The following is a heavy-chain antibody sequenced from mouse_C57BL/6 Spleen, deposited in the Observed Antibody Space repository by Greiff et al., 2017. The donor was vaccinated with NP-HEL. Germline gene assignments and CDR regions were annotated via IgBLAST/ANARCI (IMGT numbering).Heavy chain of an antibody. D-gene: IGHD2-1*01. CDR2: IYPGSGRT. CDR1: GYTFTSYC. J-gene: IGHJ3*01. CDR3: AREKNGNYVGYAY. Sequence: QVQLQQPGAELVKPGASVKMSCKASGYTFTSYCITWVKQRPGQGLEWIGDIYPGSGRTNYNEKLKSLATLTVDSSSSTAYMQRSSLTSEDTAVYYGAREKNGNYVGYAYWGQGTMVTVSA. V-gene: IGHV1-55*01.